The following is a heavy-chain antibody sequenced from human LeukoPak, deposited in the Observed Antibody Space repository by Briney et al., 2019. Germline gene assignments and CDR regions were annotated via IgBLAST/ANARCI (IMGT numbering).Heavy chain of an antibody. CDR1: GYTFTSYY. CDR2: INPSGGST. CDR3: ARCPYYYGSGSYYNGDGFDI. J-gene: IGHJ3*02. V-gene: IGHV1-46*01. D-gene: IGHD3-10*01. Sequence: GASVKVSCKASGYTFTSYYMHWVRQAPGQGLEWMGIINPSGGSTSYAQKFQGRVTMTRGTSTSTVYMELSSLRSEDTAVYYCARCPYYYGSGSYYNGDGFDIWGQGTMVTVSS.